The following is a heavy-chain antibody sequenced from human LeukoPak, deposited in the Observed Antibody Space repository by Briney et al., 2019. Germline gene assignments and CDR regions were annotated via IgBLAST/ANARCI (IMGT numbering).Heavy chain of an antibody. CDR3: ARGMVATEVFDY. D-gene: IGHD5-12*01. Sequence: GGSLRLSCAASGFTFSSYGMHWVRQAPGKGLEWVAFLRYDGSEKYYADSVKGRFTISRDNSKNTLYLQMNSLRAEDTAVYYCARGMVATEVFDYWGQGTLVTVSS. V-gene: IGHV3-30*02. CDR2: LRYDGSEK. CDR1: GFTFSSYG. J-gene: IGHJ4*02.